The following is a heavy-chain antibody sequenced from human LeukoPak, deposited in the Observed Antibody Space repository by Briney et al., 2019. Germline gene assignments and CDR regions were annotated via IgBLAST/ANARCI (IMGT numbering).Heavy chain of an antibody. CDR2: ISGSGGST. J-gene: IGHJ1*01. D-gene: IGHD6-13*01. V-gene: IGHV3-23*01. Sequence: PGGSLRLSCAASGFTFSSYAMSWVRQAPGKGLEWVSAISGSGGSTYYADSVKGRFTISRDNSKNTLYLQMNSLRAEDTAVYYCAKDHRHSSSWYWYFQHWGQGTLVTVSS. CDR1: GFTFSSYA. CDR3: AKDHRHSSSWYWYFQH.